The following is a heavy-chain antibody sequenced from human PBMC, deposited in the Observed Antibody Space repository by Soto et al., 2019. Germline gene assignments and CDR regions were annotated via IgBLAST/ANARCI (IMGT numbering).Heavy chain of an antibody. J-gene: IGHJ6*02. Sequence: QVQLVQSGAEVKKPGSSVKVSCKASGGTFSSYAISWVRQAPGQGLEWMGGIIPIFGTANYAQKFQGRVTITADGSTTTAYMELRSLRSEETAVYYCARDQAVSNYHGMDVWGQGTTVTVSS. CDR2: IIPIFGTA. D-gene: IGHD2-15*01. CDR3: ARDQAVSNYHGMDV. CDR1: GGTFSSYA. V-gene: IGHV1-69*12.